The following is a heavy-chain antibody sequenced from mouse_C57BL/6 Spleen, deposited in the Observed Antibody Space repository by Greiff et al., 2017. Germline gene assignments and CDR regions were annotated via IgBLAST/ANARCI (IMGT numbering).Heavy chain of an antibody. CDR1: GYTFTSYW. Sequence: QVQLQQPGAELVRPGSSVKLSCKASGYTFTSYWMHWVKQRPIQSLEWIGNIDPSDSETHYNQKFKDKATLTVAKSSSTAYMQLNSLTSEDDAVYYCARAYDYDFYWYFDVWGTGTTVTVSS. J-gene: IGHJ1*03. V-gene: IGHV1-52*01. D-gene: IGHD2-4*01. CDR3: ARAYDYDFYWYFDV. CDR2: IDPSDSET.